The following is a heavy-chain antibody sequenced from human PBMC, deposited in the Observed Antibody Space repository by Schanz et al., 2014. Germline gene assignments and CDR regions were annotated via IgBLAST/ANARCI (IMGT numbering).Heavy chain of an antibody. CDR3: AKGPYYYYYMDV. J-gene: IGHJ6*03. CDR1: GFTFSNYW. CDR2: INGDGSRT. V-gene: IGHV3-74*01. Sequence: EVQLVESGGGLVQPGGSLRLSCAASGFTFSNYWMHWVRQAPGKGLVWVSRINGDGSRTAYADSVKGRFTISGDSSKYTVYLQMNSLRADDTAVYYCAKGPYYYYYMDVWGNGTTVTVSS.